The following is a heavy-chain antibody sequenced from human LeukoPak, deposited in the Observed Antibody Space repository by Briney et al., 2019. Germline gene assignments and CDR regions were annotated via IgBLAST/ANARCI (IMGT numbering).Heavy chain of an antibody. CDR1: GFSFRNYA. Sequence: GGSLRLSCAASGFSFRNYAMHWVRQAPGKGLEWVAVISYDGTNKYYADSVKGRFTISRDNSKNTLYLQMNSLTGDDTAVYSCARDSLDSSGFYPTDYWGQGTLVTVSS. D-gene: IGHD3-22*01. J-gene: IGHJ4*02. CDR2: ISYDGTNK. CDR3: ARDSLDSSGFYPTDY. V-gene: IGHV3-30-3*01.